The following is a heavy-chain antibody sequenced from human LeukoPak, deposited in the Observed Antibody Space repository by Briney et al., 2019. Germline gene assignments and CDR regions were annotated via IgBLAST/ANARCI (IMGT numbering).Heavy chain of an antibody. D-gene: IGHD3-22*01. J-gene: IGHJ4*02. Sequence: PGGSLRLSCAASGFTFSSYEMKWVRQAPGKGLEWVAYISSSGSTIYYADSVKGRFTISRDNAKNSLYLQMNSLRAEDTAVYYCARGPLPRYFDSSGYFNYWGQGTLVTVSS. CDR1: GFTFSSYE. V-gene: IGHV3-48*03. CDR2: ISSSGSTI. CDR3: ARGPLPRYFDSSGYFNY.